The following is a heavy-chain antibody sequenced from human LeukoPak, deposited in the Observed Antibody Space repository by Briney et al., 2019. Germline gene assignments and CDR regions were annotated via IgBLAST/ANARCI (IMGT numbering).Heavy chain of an antibody. Sequence: GGSLRLSCAASGFTFSSSGMHWVRQAPGKGLEWVTFIRYDGSNKYYADSVKGRFTISRDNSKNTLYLQMNSLRSDDTAVYYCARSAESSSWVEFDYWGQGTLVTVSS. CDR1: GFTFSSSG. J-gene: IGHJ4*02. CDR3: ARSAESSSWVEFDY. D-gene: IGHD6-13*01. V-gene: IGHV3-30*02. CDR2: IRYDGSNK.